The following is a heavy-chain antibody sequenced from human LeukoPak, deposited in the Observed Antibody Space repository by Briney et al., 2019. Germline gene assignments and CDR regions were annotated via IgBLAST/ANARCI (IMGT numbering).Heavy chain of an antibody. V-gene: IGHV4-39*07. CDR3: ARDAASSGSYFPNYFDY. CDR2: IYYSGST. Sequence: SETLSLTCTVSGGSIYTDDYYWGWIRQPPGKGLEWIGSIYYSGSTYYNPSLKSRVTISVDTSKNQFSLKLSSVTAADTAVYYCARDAASSGSYFPNYFDYWGQGTLVTVSS. J-gene: IGHJ4*02. D-gene: IGHD1-26*01. CDR1: GGSIYTDDYY.